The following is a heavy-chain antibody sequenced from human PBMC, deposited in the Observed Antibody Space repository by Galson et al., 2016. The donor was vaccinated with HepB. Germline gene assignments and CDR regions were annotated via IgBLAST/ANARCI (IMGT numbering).Heavy chain of an antibody. J-gene: IGHJ6*03. CDR3: ARDQWQAGPYYYMDV. CDR2: TYYRSNWYT. Sequence: CAISGDSVASNNAAWNWIRQSPSRGLEWLGRTYYRSNWYTDYAVSVGGRITISADTSENQFSLQLNSVTPEDSAVYFCARDQWQAGPYYYMDVWGKGTTVTVS. V-gene: IGHV6-1*01. CDR1: GDSVASNNAA. D-gene: IGHD6-19*01.